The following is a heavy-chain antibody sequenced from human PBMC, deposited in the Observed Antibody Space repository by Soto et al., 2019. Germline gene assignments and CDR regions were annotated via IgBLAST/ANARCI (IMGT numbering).Heavy chain of an antibody. D-gene: IGHD6-19*01. CDR2: INPNSGGT. Sequence: QVQLVQSGAEVKKPGASVKVSCKASGYTFTGYYMHWVRQAPGQGLEWMGWINPNSGGTNYAQKFQGRVTMTRDTSISTAYMELSRLRSDDTAVYYCARDGVYRRGWYERGWFDPLGQGTLVTVSS. CDR1: GYTFTGYY. CDR3: ARDGVYRRGWYERGWFDP. J-gene: IGHJ5*02. V-gene: IGHV1-2*02.